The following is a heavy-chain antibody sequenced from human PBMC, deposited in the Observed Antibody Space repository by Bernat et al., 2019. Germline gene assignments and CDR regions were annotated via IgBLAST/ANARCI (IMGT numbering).Heavy chain of an antibody. CDR3: ARRIAGTARQNAFDI. Sequence: QLQLQESGPGLVKPSETLSLTCTVPGGSISSSSYYWGWIRQPPGKGLEWIGTIYYSGTTYYNPSLKSRVTISVDTSKNQFSLKLSSVTAADTAVYYCARRIAGTARQNAFDIWGQGTMVTVSS. J-gene: IGHJ3*02. D-gene: IGHD1-20*01. CDR1: GGSISSSSYY. V-gene: IGHV4-39*01. CDR2: IYYSGTT.